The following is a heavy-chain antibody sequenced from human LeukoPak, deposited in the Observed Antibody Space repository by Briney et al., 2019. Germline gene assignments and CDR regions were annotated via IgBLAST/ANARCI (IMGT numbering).Heavy chain of an antibody. J-gene: IGHJ4*02. CDR1: GGSFSGYY. D-gene: IGHD6-13*01. Sequence: SETLSLTCAVYGGSFSGYYWSWIRQPPGKGLEWIGEINHSGSTNYNPSLKSRVTISVDTSKNQFSLKLSSVTAADTAVYYCAREDGSSWYRLKTYYFDYWGQGTLVTVSS. CDR3: AREDGSSWYRLKTYYFDY. CDR2: INHSGST. V-gene: IGHV4-34*01.